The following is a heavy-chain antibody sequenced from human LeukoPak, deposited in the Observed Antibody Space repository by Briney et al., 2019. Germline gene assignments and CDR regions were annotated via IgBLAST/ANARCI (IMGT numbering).Heavy chain of an antibody. Sequence: SETLSLTCTVSGGSISSYYWSWIRQPPGKGLEWIGYIYYSGSTNYNPSLKSRVTISVDTSKNQFSLKLSSVTAADTAVYYCASLEVGYYFDYWGQGTLVTVSS. CDR2: IYYSGST. J-gene: IGHJ4*02. CDR1: GGSISSYY. CDR3: ASLEVGYYFDY. D-gene: IGHD3-16*01. V-gene: IGHV4-59*12.